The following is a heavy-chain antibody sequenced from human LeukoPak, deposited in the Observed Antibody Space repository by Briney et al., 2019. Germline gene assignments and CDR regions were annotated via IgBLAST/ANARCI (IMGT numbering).Heavy chain of an antibody. CDR3: AVGRHAFDI. Sequence: GASVKVSCKASGYTFTSYAMNWVRQATGQGLEWMGWMNPNSGNTGYAQKFQGRVTITRNTSISTAYMELSSLRSEDTAVYYCAVGRHAFDIWGQGTMVTVSS. J-gene: IGHJ3*02. V-gene: IGHV1-8*03. CDR2: MNPNSGNT. D-gene: IGHD1-26*01. CDR1: GYTFTSYA.